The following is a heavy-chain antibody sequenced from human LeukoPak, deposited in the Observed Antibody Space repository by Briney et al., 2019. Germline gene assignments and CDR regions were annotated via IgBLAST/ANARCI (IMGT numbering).Heavy chain of an antibody. Sequence: EASVKVSCKASGGTFSSYAISWVRQAPGQGLEWMGRIIPIFGIANYAQKFQGRVTITADKSTSTAYMELSSLRSEDTAVYYCAGESERITMPQYYFDYWGQGTLVTVSS. CDR1: GGTFSSYA. V-gene: IGHV1-69*17. CDR3: AGESERITMPQYYFDY. J-gene: IGHJ4*02. D-gene: IGHD3-10*01. CDR2: IIPIFGIA.